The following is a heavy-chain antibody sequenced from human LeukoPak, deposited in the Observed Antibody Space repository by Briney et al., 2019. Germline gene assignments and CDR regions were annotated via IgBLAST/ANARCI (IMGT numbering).Heavy chain of an antibody. J-gene: IGHJ4*02. Sequence: SETLSLTCTVYGGSFSGYYWSWIRQPPGKGLEWIGEINHSGSTNYNPSLKSRVTISVDTSKNQFSLKLSSVTAADTAVYYCARQRYFDYWGQGTLVTVSS. CDR3: ARQRYFDY. CDR2: INHSGST. V-gene: IGHV4-34*01. CDR1: GGSFSGYY.